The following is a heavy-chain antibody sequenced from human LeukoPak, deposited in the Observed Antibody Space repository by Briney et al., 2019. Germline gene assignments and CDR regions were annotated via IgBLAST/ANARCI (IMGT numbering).Heavy chain of an antibody. D-gene: IGHD5-18*01. J-gene: IGHJ6*02. V-gene: IGHV1-69*04. CDR3: ARDQGLTAPPPYGLDV. CDR1: GGTFSSSA. CDR2: IIHVLNIK. Sequence: ASVKLSCTTSGGTFSSSAMTWVRQAPGQGLEWMGRIIHVLNIKTYAHKFQGSVTITADTSTSTVYMELSSLRSEETAVYYCARDQGLTAPPPYGLDVWGQGTTVIVSS.